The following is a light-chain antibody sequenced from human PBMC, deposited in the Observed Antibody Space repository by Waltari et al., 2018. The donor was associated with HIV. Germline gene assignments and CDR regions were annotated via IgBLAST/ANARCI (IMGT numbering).Light chain of an antibody. V-gene: IGKV4-1*01. Sequence: DIVVTQSPDSLAVSLGERATVHCKSSQSVLYSSNNKNYLDWYQQRPGQPPRLLIYWASVRDSGVPDRFSGSGSGTDFTLTISSLQAEDVATYGGQQYVTTPITFGQGTRLEIK. J-gene: IGKJ5*01. CDR2: WAS. CDR3: QQYVTTPIT. CDR1: QSVLYSSNNKNY.